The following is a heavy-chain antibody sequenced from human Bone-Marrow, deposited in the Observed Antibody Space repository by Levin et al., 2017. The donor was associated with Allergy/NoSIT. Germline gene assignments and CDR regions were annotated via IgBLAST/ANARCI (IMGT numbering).Heavy chain of an antibody. CDR2: IYYSGST. Sequence: SETLSLTCTVAGGSISSGEDYGRGSRQPPGKGLEWIGYIYYSGSTYYNPSLKSRVTISVDTSKNQFSLKLSSVTAADTAVYYCARSGIWASHFITMVRGANYYYYMDVWGKGTTVTVSS. V-gene: IGHV4-30-4*01. CDR1: GGSISSGEDY. D-gene: IGHD3-10*01. J-gene: IGHJ6*03. CDR3: ARSGIWASHFITMVRGANYYYYMDV.